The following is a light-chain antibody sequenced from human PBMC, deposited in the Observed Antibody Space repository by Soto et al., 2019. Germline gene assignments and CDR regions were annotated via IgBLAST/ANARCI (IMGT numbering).Light chain of an antibody. Sequence: QSALTQPASVSGSPGQSITISCTGTSSDVGGYNYVSWYQQHPGKAPKLMIYDVSNRPSGVSNRFSGSKSGNTASLNISGLQAEDEADYYCSSYTSSSTPLYVFGTGTKVTVL. CDR1: SSDVGGYNY. CDR3: SSYTSSSTPLYV. V-gene: IGLV2-14*01. J-gene: IGLJ1*01. CDR2: DVS.